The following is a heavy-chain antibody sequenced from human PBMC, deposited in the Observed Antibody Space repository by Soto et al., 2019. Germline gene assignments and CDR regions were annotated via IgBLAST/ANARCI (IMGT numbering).Heavy chain of an antibody. V-gene: IGHV4-39*07. Sequence: PSETLSLTCTVSGGSISTSSYYWGWIRQPPGKGLEWIGYIYYSGRTNYNPSLRSRVTISLDTSKNQISLNLNSVTAADTAVYYCARDLVGLTHFDYWGQGILVTVSS. J-gene: IGHJ4*02. CDR1: GGSISTSSYY. CDR2: IYYSGRT. D-gene: IGHD2-8*02. CDR3: ARDLVGLTHFDY.